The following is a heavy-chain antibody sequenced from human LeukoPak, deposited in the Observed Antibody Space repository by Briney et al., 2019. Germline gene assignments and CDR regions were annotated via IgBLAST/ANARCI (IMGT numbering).Heavy chain of an antibody. Sequence: ASVKVSCKASGYTFTSYAMHWARQAPGQRLEWMGWINAGNGNTKYSQKFQGRVTITRDTSASTAYMELSGLRSEDTAVYYCARDITVVVVAATLYSWGQGTLVTVSS. CDR3: ARDITVVVVAATLYS. V-gene: IGHV1-3*01. D-gene: IGHD2-15*01. CDR1: GYTFTSYA. J-gene: IGHJ5*02. CDR2: INAGNGNT.